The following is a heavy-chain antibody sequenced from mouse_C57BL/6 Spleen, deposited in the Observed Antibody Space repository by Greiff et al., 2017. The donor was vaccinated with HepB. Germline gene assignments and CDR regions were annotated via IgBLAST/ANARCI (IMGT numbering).Heavy chain of an antibody. CDR1: GFTFSDYG. V-gene: IGHV5-17*01. J-gene: IGHJ2*01. CDR3: ARELRLYFDY. CDR2: ISSGSSTI. D-gene: IGHD3-2*02. Sequence: VQLQQSGGGLGKPGGSLKLPCAASGFTFSDYGMHWVRQAPEKGLEWVAYISSGSSTIYYADTVKGRFTISRDNAKNTLFLQMTSLRSEDTAMYYCARELRLYFDYWGQRTPLTVSP.